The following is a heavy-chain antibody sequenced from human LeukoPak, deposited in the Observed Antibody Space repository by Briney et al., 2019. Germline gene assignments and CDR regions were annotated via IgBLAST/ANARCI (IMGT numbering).Heavy chain of an antibody. D-gene: IGHD3-10*01. J-gene: IGHJ4*02. CDR1: GFTFSDYY. CDR3: ARDREAYDSGKRLGPGGDY. V-gene: IGHV3-11*01. CDR2: ISSSGSTI. Sequence: GGSLRLSCAASGFTFSDYYMSWIRQAPGKGLEWVSYISSSGSTIYYADSVKGRFTISRDNAKNSLYLQMNSLRAEDTAVYYCARDREAYDSGKRLGPGGDYWGQGTLVTVSS.